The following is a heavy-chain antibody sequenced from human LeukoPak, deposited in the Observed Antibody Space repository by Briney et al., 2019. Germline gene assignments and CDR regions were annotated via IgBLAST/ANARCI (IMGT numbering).Heavy chain of an antibody. J-gene: IGHJ4*02. V-gene: IGHV5-51*01. CDR1: GYTFTRHW. Sequence: GESLKISCKGSGYTFTRHWIGWVRQTPGKGLEWMGIIYPGDSDTRYSPSFQGQVTISADKSISTAYLQWSSLKASDTAMYYCARRNDFWSGYYTGAFDYWGQGTLVTVSS. D-gene: IGHD3-3*01. CDR3: ARRNDFWSGYYTGAFDY. CDR2: IYPGDSDT.